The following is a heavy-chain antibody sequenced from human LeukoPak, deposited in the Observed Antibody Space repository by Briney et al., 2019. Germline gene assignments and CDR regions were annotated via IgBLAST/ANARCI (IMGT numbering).Heavy chain of an antibody. D-gene: IGHD3-22*01. CDR3: ARDYYDEGYYFDY. J-gene: IGHJ4*02. Sequence: PGGSLRLSCAASGVTFSSYAMHWVRQAPGKGLEWVAVISYDGSNKYYADSVKGRFTISRDNSKNTLYLQMNSLRAEDTAVYYCARDYYDEGYYFDYWGQGTLVTVSS. CDR1: GVTFSSYA. CDR2: ISYDGSNK. V-gene: IGHV3-30-3*01.